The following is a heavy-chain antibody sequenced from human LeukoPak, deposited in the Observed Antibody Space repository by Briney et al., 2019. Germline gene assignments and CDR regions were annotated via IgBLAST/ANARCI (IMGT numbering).Heavy chain of an antibody. Sequence: PGGSLRLSCAASGSTFTTYWMSWVRQLPGKGLEWVANINQDGTEKYYVDSVKGRFTISRDNAKNSLDLQMNSLRAEDTAVYYCAKGAVAGNWGQGTLVTVSS. V-gene: IGHV3-7*03. CDR3: AKGAVAGN. CDR1: GSTFTTYW. CDR2: INQDGTEK. J-gene: IGHJ4*02. D-gene: IGHD6-19*01.